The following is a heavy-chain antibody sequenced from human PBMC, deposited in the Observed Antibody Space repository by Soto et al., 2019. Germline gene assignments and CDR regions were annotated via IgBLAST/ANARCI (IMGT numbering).Heavy chain of an antibody. J-gene: IGHJ6*02. Sequence: LRLSCAASEFTFRDHARPWVRQAPGKGREWLAIIWNDGSNKFYAGSVQGRFTISRDNSKNTVYLQMNTLSAEDTAVYYCARALFPDVDIYAMDVWGQGTTVTVSS. V-gene: IGHV3-33*01. CDR3: ARALFPDVDIYAMDV. D-gene: IGHD5-12*01. CDR1: EFTFRDHA. CDR2: IWNDGSNK.